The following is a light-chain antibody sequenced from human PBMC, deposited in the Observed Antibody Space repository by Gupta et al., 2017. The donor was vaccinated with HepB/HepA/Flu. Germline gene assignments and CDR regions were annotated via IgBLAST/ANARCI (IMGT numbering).Light chain of an antibody. CDR3: ETWDTSLNTVL. CDR1: SSNIGKNY. V-gene: IGLV1-51*02. J-gene: IGLJ2*01. Sequence: QSVLTQPPSVSAAPGQKVNISCSGSSSNIGKNYVSWYQQLPGTAPKLLIYANNERPSGIPDRFSGSKSGTSATLGITGLQTGDEADYYCETWDTSLNTVLFGGGTKLTVL. CDR2: ANN.